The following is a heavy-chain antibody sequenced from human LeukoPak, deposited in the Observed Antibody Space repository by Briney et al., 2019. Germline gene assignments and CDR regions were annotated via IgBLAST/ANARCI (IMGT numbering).Heavy chain of an antibody. Sequence: GGSLRLSCAASGFTFTSYSMNWVRQAPGKGLEWVSTISGGGGSTYYADSVKGRFTISRDNSKNTLYLQVNGLRAEDTAVYYCAKGGKWDVTPFDYWGQGTLVTVSS. D-gene: IGHD1-26*01. CDR2: ISGGGGST. J-gene: IGHJ4*02. V-gene: IGHV3-23*01. CDR3: AKGGKWDVTPFDY. CDR1: GFTFTSYS.